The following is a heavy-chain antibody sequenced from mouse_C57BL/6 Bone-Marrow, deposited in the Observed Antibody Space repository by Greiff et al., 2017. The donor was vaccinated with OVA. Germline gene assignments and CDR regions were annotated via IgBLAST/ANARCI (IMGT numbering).Heavy chain of an antibody. CDR2: IWGVGST. CDR3: ASVYGSSGFAY. D-gene: IGHD1-1*01. CDR1: GFSLTSYG. Sequence: VQLVESGPGLVAPSQSLSITCTVSGFSLTSYGVDWVRQTPGQGLEWLGVIWGVGSTNYNSALKSSKSISKDNSKCLVFLKMNSLQTDDTAMDYCASVYGSSGFAYWGQGTLVTVSA. V-gene: IGHV2-6*01. J-gene: IGHJ3*01.